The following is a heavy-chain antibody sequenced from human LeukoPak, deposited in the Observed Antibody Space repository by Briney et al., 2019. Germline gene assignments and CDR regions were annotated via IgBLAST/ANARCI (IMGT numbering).Heavy chain of an antibody. CDR3: AKLSGMDV. CDR2: ISWNSGSI. D-gene: IGHD3-10*01. CDR1: GFTFDGYA. V-gene: IGHV3-9*01. J-gene: IGHJ6*02. Sequence: QPGRSLRLSCAASGFTFDGYAMHWVRQAPGKGLEWVSGISWNSGSIGYADSVKGRFTISRDNAKNSLYLQMNSLRAEDTALYYCAKLSGMDVWGQGTTVTVSS.